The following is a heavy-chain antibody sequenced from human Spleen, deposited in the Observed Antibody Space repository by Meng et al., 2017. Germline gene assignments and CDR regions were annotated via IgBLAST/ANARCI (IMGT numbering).Heavy chain of an antibody. CDR2: IYYSGST. J-gene: IGHJ4*02. CDR3: ARVAGYSYGYGIADY. CDR1: GGSISSGGSS. Sequence: QVQLHESGPGLVKPSQTLAITSTVSGGSISSGGSSWSWIRQQPGKGLEWIGYIYYSGSTDYNPSLKSRVTISVDTSKNQFSLKLSSVTAADTAVYYCARVAGYSYGYGIADYWGQGRLVTVSS. D-gene: IGHD5-18*01. V-gene: IGHV4-31*03.